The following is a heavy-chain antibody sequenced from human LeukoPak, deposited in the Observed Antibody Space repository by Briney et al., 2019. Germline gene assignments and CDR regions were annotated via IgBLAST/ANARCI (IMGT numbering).Heavy chain of an antibody. J-gene: IGHJ4*03. D-gene: IGHD1-26*01. CDR1: GFTFSTSD. CDR3: AKTKWQLPWA. V-gene: IGHV3-48*03. CDR2: ISSSGSTI. Sequence: PGGSLRLSCAASGFTFSTSDMNWIRQAPGKGLEWVSHISSSGSTITYADSVKGRFTVSRVNTKNSLYLQMNSLRADDTAIYYCAKTKWQLPWAWGHGTLVTVSS.